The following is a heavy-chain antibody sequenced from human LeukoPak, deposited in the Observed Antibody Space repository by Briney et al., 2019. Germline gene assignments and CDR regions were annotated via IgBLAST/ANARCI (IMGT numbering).Heavy chain of an antibody. V-gene: IGHV3-23*01. D-gene: IGHD3-16*02. Sequence: PGGSLRLSCAASGXTFSSSAVGWVRQAPGKGLEWVSGMSGSGGGTHYADSVKGRFTISRDNSKNTLYLQMNSLRGEDTASYFCARGSWWGQGTLVTVSS. J-gene: IGHJ4*02. CDR3: ARGSW. CDR2: MSGSGGGT. CDR1: GXTFSSSA.